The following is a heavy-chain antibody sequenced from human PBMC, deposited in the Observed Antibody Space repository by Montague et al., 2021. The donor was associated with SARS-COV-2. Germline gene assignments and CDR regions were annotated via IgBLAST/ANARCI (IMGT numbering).Heavy chain of an antibody. CDR2: INHSGST. J-gene: IGHJ6*03. Sequence: SETLSLTCAVYGGSFSGYHWSWIRQPPGKGLEWIGEINHSGSTNYNPSLKSRVTISVDTSTNQFSLKLSSVTAADTAVYYCARARQDVVVPALGIGAYYYYYYMDVWGKGTTVTVSS. V-gene: IGHV4-34*01. CDR1: GGSFSGYH. D-gene: IGHD2-2*01. CDR3: ARARQDVVVPALGIGAYYYYYYMDV.